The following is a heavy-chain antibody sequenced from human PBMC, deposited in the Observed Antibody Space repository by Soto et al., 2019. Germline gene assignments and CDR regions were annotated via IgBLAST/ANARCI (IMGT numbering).Heavy chain of an antibody. D-gene: IGHD3-22*01. Sequence: SETLSLTCTVSGGSISSGDYYWSWIRQPPGKGLEWIGYIYYSGSTYYNPSLKNRITISVDTPKHQLSLKLSSVTAADTAVYYCARAFDDSSGYYGGLGYWGQGTLVTVSS. CDR2: IYYSGST. CDR1: GGSISSGDYY. V-gene: IGHV4-30-4*01. CDR3: ARAFDDSSGYYGGLGY. J-gene: IGHJ4*02.